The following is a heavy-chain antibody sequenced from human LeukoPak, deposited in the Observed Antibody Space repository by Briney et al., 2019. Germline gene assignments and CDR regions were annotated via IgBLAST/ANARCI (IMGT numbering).Heavy chain of an antibody. CDR2: INPNSGGT. V-gene: IGHV1-2*02. D-gene: IGHD2-2*01. CDR3: ARALSIVVVPAAIGWFDP. J-gene: IGHJ5*02. Sequence: GASVKVSCKASGYTFTGYYMHWVRQAPGQGLEWMGWINPNSGGTNYAQKFQGRVTMTRDTSISTAYKELSRLRSDDTAVYYCARALSIVVVPAAIGWFDPWGQGTLVTVSS. CDR1: GYTFTGYY.